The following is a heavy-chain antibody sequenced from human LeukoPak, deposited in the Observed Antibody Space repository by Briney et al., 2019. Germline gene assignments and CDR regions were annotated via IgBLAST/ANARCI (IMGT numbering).Heavy chain of an antibody. CDR3: AREYYYDSSGYGEYYFDY. D-gene: IGHD3-22*01. CDR1: GYTFTSYG. CDR2: ISAYNGNT. V-gene: IGHV1-18*01. Sequence: VKVSCKASGYTFTSYGISWVRQAPGQGLEWMGWISAYNGNTNYAQKLQGRVTMTTDTSTSTAYMELRSLRSDDTAVYYCAREYYYDSSGYGEYYFDYWGKGTTVTVSS. J-gene: IGHJ4*03.